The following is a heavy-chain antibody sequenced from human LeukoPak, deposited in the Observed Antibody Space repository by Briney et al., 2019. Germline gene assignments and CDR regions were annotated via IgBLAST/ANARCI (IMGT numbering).Heavy chain of an antibody. CDR1: GFTFSSYA. D-gene: IGHD3-10*01. Sequence: GGSLRLSCAASGFTFSSYAMSWVRQTPGEGLEWVSGISATGGSTDYADSVKGRFTISRDNSKNTLYLQMNSLRAEDTAVYYCAKSGGIMIRGGHYWGQGTLVTVSS. V-gene: IGHV3-23*01. J-gene: IGHJ4*02. CDR3: AKSGGIMIRGGHY. CDR2: ISATGGST.